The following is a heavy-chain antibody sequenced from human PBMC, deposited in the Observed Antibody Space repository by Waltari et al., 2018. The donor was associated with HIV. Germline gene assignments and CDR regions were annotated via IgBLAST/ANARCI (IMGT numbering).Heavy chain of an antibody. CDR3: ARRPLYSSGWYFDY. V-gene: IGHV4-38-2*01. J-gene: IGHJ4*02. D-gene: IGHD6-19*01. CDR2: IYQSGST. CDR1: GYSISSGYY. Sequence: QVQLQESGPGLVKPSETLSLTCAVSGYSISSGYYWGWIRQPPGKGLEWIGRIYQSGSTYDNPSLKSLVTISVDTSKNQFSLKLSSVTAADTAVYYCARRPLYSSGWYFDYWGQGTLVTVSS.